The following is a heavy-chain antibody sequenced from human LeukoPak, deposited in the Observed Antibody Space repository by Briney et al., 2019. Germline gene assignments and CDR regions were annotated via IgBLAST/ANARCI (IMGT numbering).Heavy chain of an antibody. CDR3: VRIGYCSSTSCLGDAFDI. V-gene: IGHV1-69*13. CDR1: GGTFSSYA. Sequence: ASVKVSCKASGGTFSSYAISWVRQAPGQGLEWMGGIIPIFGTANYAQKFQGRVTITADESTSTAYMELSSLRSEDTAVYYCVRIGYCSSTSCLGDAFDIWGQGTMVTVSS. CDR2: IIPIFGTA. D-gene: IGHD2-2*01. J-gene: IGHJ3*02.